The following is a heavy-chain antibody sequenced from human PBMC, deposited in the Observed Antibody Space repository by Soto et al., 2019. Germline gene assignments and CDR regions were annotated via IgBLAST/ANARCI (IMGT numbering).Heavy chain of an antibody. CDR2: IYYSGST. D-gene: IGHD2-15*01. CDR1: GGSISSGGYS. CDR3: ARDHGYCSGGSCYFGYYYGMDV. J-gene: IGHJ6*02. V-gene: IGHV4-61*08. Sequence: PSETLSLTCAVSGGSISSGGYSWSWIRQPPGKGLEWIGYIYYSGSTNYNPSLKSRVTISVDTSKNQFSLKLSSVAAADTAVYYCARDHGYCSGGSCYFGYYYGMDVWGQGTTVTVSS.